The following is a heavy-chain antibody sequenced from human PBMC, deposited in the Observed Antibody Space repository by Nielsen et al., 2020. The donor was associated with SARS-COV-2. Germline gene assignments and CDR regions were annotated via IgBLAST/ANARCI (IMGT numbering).Heavy chain of an antibody. Sequence: GESLKISCAASGFTFSDYYMSWIRQAPGKGLEWVSVIYRGGNTYYADSVKGRFTISRDNSKNTLYLQMNSLRAEDTAVYYCTRDLRITMISTGAFDIWGQGTMVTVSS. V-gene: IGHV3-53*01. J-gene: IGHJ3*02. D-gene: IGHD3-22*01. CDR3: TRDLRITMISTGAFDI. CDR1: GFTFSDYY. CDR2: IYRGGNT.